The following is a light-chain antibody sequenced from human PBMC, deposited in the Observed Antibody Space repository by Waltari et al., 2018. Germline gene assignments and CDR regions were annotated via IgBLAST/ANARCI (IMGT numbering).Light chain of an antibody. V-gene: IGKV4-1*01. CDR2: WAS. J-gene: IGKJ5*01. CDR3: QQYLSAPFT. Sequence: DIVMTQSPDSLAVSLGERATINCKSSHGVCASNHRHYLAWYQHKPGQPPNLLFYWASTRESGVPDRFSGSGSGTDFTLTISSLQAEDVAVYYCQQYLSAPFTFGQGTRLEIK. CDR1: HGVCASNHRHY.